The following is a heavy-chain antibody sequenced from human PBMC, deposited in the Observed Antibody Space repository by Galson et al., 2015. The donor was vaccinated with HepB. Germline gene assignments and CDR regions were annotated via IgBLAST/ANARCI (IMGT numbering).Heavy chain of an antibody. CDR2: ISGNGGRT. D-gene: IGHD6-19*01. J-gene: IGHJ4*02. Sequence: PLRLSCAASGFSFRSSAMSWVRQAPGQGLEWVSSISGNGGRTHYAASVKGGLTIHRDNPKNTLSLQMNSLSAEDTAIYYCTKVAYTSGWGPFDYWGQGTLVTVSS. CDR3: TKVAYTSGWGPFDY. V-gene: IGHV3-23*01. CDR1: GFSFRSSA.